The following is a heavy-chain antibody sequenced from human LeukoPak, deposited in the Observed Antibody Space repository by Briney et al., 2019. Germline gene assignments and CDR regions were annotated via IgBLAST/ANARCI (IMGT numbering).Heavy chain of an antibody. CDR3: GRAGYCTSNSCYSPNFYYMDV. Sequence: GGSLRLSCAASGFTFRSYRMSWVRQAPGKGLEWVANIKEDANEEYYVDSVRGRFIISRDNAKNSLFLQMYSLRADDTAVYYCGRAGYCTSNSCYSPNFYYMDVWGKGTTVAVSS. CDR1: GFTFRSYR. V-gene: IGHV3-7*01. CDR2: IKEDANEE. D-gene: IGHD2-2*01. J-gene: IGHJ6*03.